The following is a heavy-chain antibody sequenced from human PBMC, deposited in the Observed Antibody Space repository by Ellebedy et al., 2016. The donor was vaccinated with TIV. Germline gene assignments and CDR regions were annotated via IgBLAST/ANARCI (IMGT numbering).Heavy chain of an antibody. CDR2: MNPNSGNT. D-gene: IGHD3-10*01. J-gene: IGHJ5*02. CDR3: ARDEEGHGEDNWFDL. V-gene: IGHV1-8*01. CDR1: GYTFTSYD. Sequence: AASVKVSCKASGYTFTSYDISWVRQATGQGLEWMGWMNPNSGNTGYAQKFQGRVTMTRDTSISTAYMELSSLTSEDTAVYYCARDEEGHGEDNWFDLWGQGTLVTVSS.